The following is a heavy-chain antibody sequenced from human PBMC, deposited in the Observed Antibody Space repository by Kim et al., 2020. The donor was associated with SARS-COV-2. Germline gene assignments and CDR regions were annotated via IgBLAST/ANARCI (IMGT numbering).Heavy chain of an antibody. CDR1: GGSFSGYY. J-gene: IGHJ4*02. Sequence: SETLSLTCAVYGGSFSGYYWSWIRQPPGKGLEWIGEINHSGSTNYNPSLKSRVTISVDTSKNQFSLKLSSVTAADTAVYYCARVPYHYYDSSGYYDGWGQGTLVTVSS. D-gene: IGHD3-22*01. V-gene: IGHV4-34*01. CDR2: INHSGST. CDR3: ARVPYHYYDSSGYYDG.